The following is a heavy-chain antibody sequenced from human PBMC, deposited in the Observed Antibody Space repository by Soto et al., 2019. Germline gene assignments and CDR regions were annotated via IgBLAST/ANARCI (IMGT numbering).Heavy chain of an antibody. D-gene: IGHD3-10*01. J-gene: IGHJ3*01. Sequence: EVQLVESGGGLVQPGGSLRLSCASSGFIVSSNYMSWVRQAPGNGLEWVSVIYTSGSTYYADSVKGRFTISRDNYKNIVYLQMNSLRAEDTAVYYCARGDRALDVWGQGTLVTVS. CDR3: ARGDRALDV. CDR2: IYTSGST. CDR1: GFIVSSNY. V-gene: IGHV3-66*01.